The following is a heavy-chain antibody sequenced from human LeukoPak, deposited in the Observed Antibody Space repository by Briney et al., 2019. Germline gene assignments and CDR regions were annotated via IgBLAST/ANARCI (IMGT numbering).Heavy chain of an antibody. CDR3: ARDADYGGSPDAFDV. CDR1: GFTVSSNH. Sequence: GGSLRLSCAASGFTVSSNHMSWVRQAPGKELKWVSIIYSGGTTYYADSVKGRFTISRDNSKNSLYLQMNSLRAEDTAVYYCARDADYGGSPDAFDVWGRGTIVTVSS. D-gene: IGHD4-23*01. V-gene: IGHV3-53*01. J-gene: IGHJ3*01. CDR2: IYSGGTT.